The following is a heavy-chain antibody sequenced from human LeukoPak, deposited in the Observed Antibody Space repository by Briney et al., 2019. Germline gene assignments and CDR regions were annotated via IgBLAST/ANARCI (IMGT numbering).Heavy chain of an antibody. Sequence: SETLSLTCTVSGGSISSGGYYWSWIRQHPGKGLEWIGYIYYSGSTYCNPSLKSRATISVDTSKNQFSLKLSSVTAADTAVYYCARDRYTVVSWYFDLWGRGTLVTVSS. J-gene: IGHJ2*01. D-gene: IGHD4-23*01. CDR2: IYYSGST. CDR3: ARDRYTVVSWYFDL. V-gene: IGHV4-31*03. CDR1: GGSISSGGYY.